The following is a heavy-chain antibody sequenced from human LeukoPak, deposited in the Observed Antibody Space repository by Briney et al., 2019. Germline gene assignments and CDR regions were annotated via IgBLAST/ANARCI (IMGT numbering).Heavy chain of an antibody. CDR1: GFTFSSYA. V-gene: IGHV3-23*01. D-gene: IGHD6-19*01. CDR3: AGIAVAGTQGISAFDI. Sequence: GGSLRLSCAASGFTFSSYAMSWVRQAPGKGLEWVSAISGSGGSTYYADSVKGRFTISRDNSKNTLYLQMNSLRAEDTAVYYCAGIAVAGTQGISAFDIWGQGTMATVSS. CDR2: ISGSGGST. J-gene: IGHJ3*02.